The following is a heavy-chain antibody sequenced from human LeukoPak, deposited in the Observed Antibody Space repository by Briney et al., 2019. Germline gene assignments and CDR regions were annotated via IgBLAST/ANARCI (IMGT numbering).Heavy chain of an antibody. D-gene: IGHD5-12*01. J-gene: IGHJ4*02. V-gene: IGHV4-39*01. CDR1: GGSITSDSYY. CDR3: ARLGAYSGNLFDN. CDR2: IKYGGTT. Sequence: SETLSLTCTVSGGSITSDSYYWVWVRQPPGKGLEWTGSIKYGGTTFYSSSLQSRITLSMDASKSQFSLRLTSVTAADTAVYYCARLGAYSGNLFDNWGQGTLSPSPQ.